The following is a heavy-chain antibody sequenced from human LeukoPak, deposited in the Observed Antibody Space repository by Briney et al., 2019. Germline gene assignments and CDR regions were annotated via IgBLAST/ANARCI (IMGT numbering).Heavy chain of an antibody. D-gene: IGHD3-16*01. CDR1: GFTFSSNS. Sequence: GGSLRLSCAASGFTFSSNSMNWVRQAPGKGLEWVSSISSSSSYIYYADSVKGRFTISRDNAKNSLYLQMNSLRAEDTAVYYCAREIVDVGFDYWGRGTLVTVSS. CDR3: AREIVDVGFDY. V-gene: IGHV3-21*01. J-gene: IGHJ4*02. CDR2: ISSSSSYI.